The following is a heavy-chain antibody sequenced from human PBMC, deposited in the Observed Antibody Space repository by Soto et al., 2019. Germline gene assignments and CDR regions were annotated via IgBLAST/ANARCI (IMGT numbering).Heavy chain of an antibody. J-gene: IGHJ4*02. Sequence: PGGSLRLSCAASGFTFSSYGMHWVRQAPGKGLEWVAVIWYDGSNKYYAESVKGRFTISRDNSKNTLYLQMNSLRAEDTAVYYCARDSHVGSGWQLTADYWGQGTLVTASS. D-gene: IGHD6-19*01. CDR2: IWYDGSNK. V-gene: IGHV3-33*01. CDR3: ARDSHVGSGWQLTADY. CDR1: GFTFSSYG.